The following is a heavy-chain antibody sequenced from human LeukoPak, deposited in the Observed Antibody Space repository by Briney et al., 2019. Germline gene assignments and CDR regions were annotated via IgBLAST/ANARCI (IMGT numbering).Heavy chain of an antibody. CDR1: GFTFSSYA. V-gene: IGHV3-30*04. D-gene: IGHD5-24*01. CDR3: ARETRGDNYYYYGMDV. CDR2: ISYDGSNK. Sequence: GRSLRLSCAASGFTFSSYAMHWVRQAPGKGLEWVAVISYDGSNKYYADSVKGRFTISRDNSKNTLYLQMNSLRAEDTAVYYCARETRGDNYYYYGMDVWGKGTTVTVSS. J-gene: IGHJ6*04.